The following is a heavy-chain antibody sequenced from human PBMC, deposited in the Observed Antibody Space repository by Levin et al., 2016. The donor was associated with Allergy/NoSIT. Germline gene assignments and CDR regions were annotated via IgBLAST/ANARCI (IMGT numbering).Heavy chain of an antibody. Sequence: RQAPGKGLEWIGRIYSSGSTNYNPSLKSRVTMSVDTSKNQFSLKLSSVTAADTAVYYCAREGLVGATYHVYWGQGTLVTVSS. D-gene: IGHD1-26*01. V-gene: IGHV4-4*07. CDR3: AREGLVGATYHVY. J-gene: IGHJ4*02. CDR2: IYSSGST.